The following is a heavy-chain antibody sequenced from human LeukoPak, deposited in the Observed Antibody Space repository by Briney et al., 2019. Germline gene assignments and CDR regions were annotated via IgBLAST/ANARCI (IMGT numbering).Heavy chain of an antibody. CDR2: IYHSGST. Sequence: SGTLSLTCAVSGGAISSSNWWSWVRQPPGKGLEWIGEIYHSGSTNYNPSPKSRVTISVDKSKNQFSLKLSSVTAADTAVYYCARHGTGYDILTGYYFLGCFDYWGQGTLVTVSS. J-gene: IGHJ4*02. CDR3: ARHGTGYDILTGYYFLGCFDY. CDR1: GGAISSSNW. V-gene: IGHV4-4*02. D-gene: IGHD3-9*01.